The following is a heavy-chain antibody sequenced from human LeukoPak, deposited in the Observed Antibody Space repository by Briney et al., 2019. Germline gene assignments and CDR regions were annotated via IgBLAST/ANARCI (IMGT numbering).Heavy chain of an antibody. D-gene: IGHD4-23*01. V-gene: IGHV3-15*01. CDR2: IKSKADGGTT. CDR3: TTVFDYGGPG. CDR1: GGSFSGYY. Sequence: PSETLSLTCAVYGGSFSGYYWSWIRQPPGKGLEWVGRIKSKADGGTTDYAAPVKGRFTISRDDSKNTLYLQMNSLKTEDTAVYYCTTVFDYGGPGWGQGTLVTVSS. J-gene: IGHJ4*02.